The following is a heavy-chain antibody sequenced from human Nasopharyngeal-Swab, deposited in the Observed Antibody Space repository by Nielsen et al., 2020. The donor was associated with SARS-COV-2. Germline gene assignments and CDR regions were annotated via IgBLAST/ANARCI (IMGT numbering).Heavy chain of an antibody. CDR1: GFTFSSYA. D-gene: IGHD5-24*01. CDR2: ISGSGGST. Sequence: GESLKISCAASGFTFSSYAMSWVRQAPGKGLEWVSGISGSGGSTYYADSVKGRFTISRDNSKNTLYLQMNSLRSDDTAVYYCARARDGYDFDAFDIWGQGTMVTVSS. CDR3: ARARDGYDFDAFDI. J-gene: IGHJ3*02. V-gene: IGHV3-23*01.